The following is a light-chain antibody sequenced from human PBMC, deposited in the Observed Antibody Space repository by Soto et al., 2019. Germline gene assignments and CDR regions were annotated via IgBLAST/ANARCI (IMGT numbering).Light chain of an antibody. CDR2: AAS. CDR3: LQDFTYPCT. Sequence: AIQMTPSPSSLSASVGDRVTITCRASQAIRNDLGWYQQKPGKTPKLLIFAASSLQSGVPSRFSVNGSGTDFTLTISSLQPEDFATYYCLQDFTYPCTFGQAPKVEIE. J-gene: IGKJ1*01. CDR1: QAIRND. V-gene: IGKV1-6*01.